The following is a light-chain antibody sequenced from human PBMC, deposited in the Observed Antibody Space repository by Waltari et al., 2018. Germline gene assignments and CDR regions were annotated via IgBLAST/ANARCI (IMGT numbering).Light chain of an antibody. V-gene: IGKV3-20*01. CDR2: DAS. CDR1: QSVGRS. J-gene: IGKJ1*01. CDR3: QHYVRLPAT. Sequence: EIVLTQSPGTLSLSPGARATRACRASQSVGRSLAWYQQKPGQAPRLLIYDASRRATGIPDRFSGSGSGTDFSLTISTLEPEDFAVYYCQHYVRLPATFGQGTKVEI.